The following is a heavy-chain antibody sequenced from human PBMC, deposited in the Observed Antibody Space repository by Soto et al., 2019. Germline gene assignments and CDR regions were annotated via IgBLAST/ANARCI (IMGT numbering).Heavy chain of an antibody. CDR2: ISYDGSNK. D-gene: IGHD3-3*01. CDR1: GFTFSSYG. J-gene: IGHJ6*02. Sequence: QVQLVESGGGVVQPGRSLRLSCAASGFTFSSYGMHWVRQAPGKGLEWVAVISYDGSNKYYADSVKGRFTISRDNSKNTLYLQMNSLRAEDTAVYYCAKEVVLRFLERWTYGMDVWGQGTTVTVSS. V-gene: IGHV3-30*18. CDR3: AKEVVLRFLERWTYGMDV.